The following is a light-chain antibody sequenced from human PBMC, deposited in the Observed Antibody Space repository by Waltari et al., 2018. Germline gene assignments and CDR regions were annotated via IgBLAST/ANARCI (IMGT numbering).Light chain of an antibody. CDR2: AAS. Sequence: DIQMTQSPSSLSASVGDRVTITCRASQSISSYLNWYQQKPGKAPKLLIYAASSLQSGVPSRFSGSGSGTDFTLTISSLQPEDFATYYCQQSYSTPRETFGQGTK. J-gene: IGKJ1*01. CDR3: QQSYSTPRET. V-gene: IGKV1-39*01. CDR1: QSISSY.